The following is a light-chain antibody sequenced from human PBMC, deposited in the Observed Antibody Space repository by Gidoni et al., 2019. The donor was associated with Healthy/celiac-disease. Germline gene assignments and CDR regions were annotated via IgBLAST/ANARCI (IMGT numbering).Light chain of an antibody. CDR3: QQYNNWPMYT. Sequence: EIVMTQYPATLSVSPGERATLSCRASQSVSSNLAWYQQKPGQAPRLLIYGASTRATGIPARFSGSGSWTEFTLTISSLQSEDFAVYYCQQYNNWPMYTFGQGTKLEIK. J-gene: IGKJ2*01. CDR1: QSVSSN. V-gene: IGKV3-15*01. CDR2: GAS.